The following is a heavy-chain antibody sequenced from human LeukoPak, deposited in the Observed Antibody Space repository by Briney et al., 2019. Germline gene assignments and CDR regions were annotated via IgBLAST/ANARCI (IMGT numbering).Heavy chain of an antibody. J-gene: IGHJ4*02. CDR2: IYTGGVT. Sequence: GGSLRLSCAASGFNFSGSAIHWVRQAPGKGLEWVSGIYTGGVTYYADSVKDRFTISRDNSKNTLYLQMNSPRAEDTAVYYCTKGLWAGVSAARDWGQGTLVTVSS. CDR1: GFNFSGSA. D-gene: IGHD3-10*01. V-gene: IGHV3-66*01. CDR3: TKGLWAGVSAARD.